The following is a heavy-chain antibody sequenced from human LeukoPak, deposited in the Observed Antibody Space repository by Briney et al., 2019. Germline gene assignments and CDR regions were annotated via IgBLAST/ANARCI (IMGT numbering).Heavy chain of an antibody. J-gene: IGHJ6*02. CDR3: AGIGSMHYYYGMDV. D-gene: IGHD2-15*01. V-gene: IGHV1-69*13. CDR1: GYTFTSYG. CDR2: IIPIFGTA. Sequence: GASVKVSCKASGYTFTSYGISWVRQAPGQGLEWMGGIIPIFGTANYAQKFQGRVTITADESTSTAYMELSSLRSEDTAVYYCAGIGSMHYYYGMDVWGQGTTVTVSS.